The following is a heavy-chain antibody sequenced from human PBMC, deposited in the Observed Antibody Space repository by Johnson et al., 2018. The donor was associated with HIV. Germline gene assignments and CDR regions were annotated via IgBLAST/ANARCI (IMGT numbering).Heavy chain of an antibody. Sequence: QVQLVESGGGVVQPGGSLRLSCAASGFTFSSYWMSWVRQAPGKGLEWVAVISYDGNNKYYADSVKGRFTISRDNSKNTLYLQMNSLRAEDTAVYYCAKPNTRGTPVAFDIWGQGTMVTVYS. V-gene: IGHV3-30*18. CDR2: ISYDGNNK. CDR3: AKPNTRGTPVAFDI. J-gene: IGHJ3*02. CDR1: GFTFSSYW. D-gene: IGHD1-7*01.